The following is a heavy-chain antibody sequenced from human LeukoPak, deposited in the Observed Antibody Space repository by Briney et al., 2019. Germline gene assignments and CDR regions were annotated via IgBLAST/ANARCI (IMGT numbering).Heavy chain of an antibody. CDR2: IYHSGST. D-gene: IGHD3-22*01. J-gene: IGHJ4*02. Sequence: SETLSLTCAVSGGSISSSNWWSWVRQPPGKGLEWIGEIYHSGSTNYNPSLKSRVTISVDTSKNQFSLKLSSVTAADTAVYYCARSVNHYYDSSGYFDYWGQGTLVTVSS. CDR3: ARSVNHYYDSSGYFDY. V-gene: IGHV4-4*02. CDR1: GGSISSSNW.